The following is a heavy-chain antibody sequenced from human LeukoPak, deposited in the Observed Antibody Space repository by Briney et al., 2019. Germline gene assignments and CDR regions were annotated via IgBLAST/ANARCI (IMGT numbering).Heavy chain of an antibody. CDR2: IDGSGRYT. D-gene: IGHD1-1*01. Sequence: RSGGSLRLSCAASGFAFSSYAMAWVRQAPGGGLEWVSAIDGSGRYTYYTDSVKGRFTISRDNSKNTLYLQLNNLRTGDTAVYYCATYKTTGGNRFDPWGQGTLVTVFS. V-gene: IGHV3-23*01. J-gene: IGHJ5*02. CDR3: ATYKTTGGNRFDP. CDR1: GFAFSSYA.